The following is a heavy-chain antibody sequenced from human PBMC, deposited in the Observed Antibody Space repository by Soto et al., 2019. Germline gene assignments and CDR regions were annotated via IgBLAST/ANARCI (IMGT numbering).Heavy chain of an antibody. D-gene: IGHD2-15*01. Sequence: SLTCTVSVGSISSYYWGWIRQPPGKGLEWIGYIYYSGSTNYNPSLKSRVTISVDTSKNQFSLKLSSVTAADTAVYYCARVLNSGGSLPGGYYYGMDVWGQGTTVTVSS. CDR2: IYYSGST. V-gene: IGHV4-59*01. CDR3: ARVLNSGGSLPGGYYYGMDV. J-gene: IGHJ6*02. CDR1: VGSISSYY.